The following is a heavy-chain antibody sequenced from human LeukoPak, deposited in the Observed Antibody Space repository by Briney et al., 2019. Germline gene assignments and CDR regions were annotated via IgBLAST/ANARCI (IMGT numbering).Heavy chain of an antibody. CDR3: ARRNCSSTGCYWAYDF. CDR2: ISSSGSTM. V-gene: IGHV3-11*01. J-gene: IGHJ4*02. CDR1: GFTFSDYY. Sequence: GGSLRLSCVASGFTFSDYYMSWIRQAPGRGLEWVSYISSSGSTMYYADSVKGRFTISRDNAKNSLYLQMSSLRAEDTAVYYCARRNCSSTGCYWAYDFWGQGTLVTVSS. D-gene: IGHD2-2*01.